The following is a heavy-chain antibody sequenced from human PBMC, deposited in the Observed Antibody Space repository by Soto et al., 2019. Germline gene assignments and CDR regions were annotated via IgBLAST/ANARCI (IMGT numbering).Heavy chain of an antibody. D-gene: IGHD1-26*01. J-gene: IGHJ3*02. Sequence: QVQLQESGPGLVKPSQTLSLTCTVSGGSISTGGYYWSWIRQHPGRGLEWIGYIYHSGMTYSNPSLQSRVAISIDTSKNQFSLKLRSVTAADTAVYYCATVRWELHDAFDIWGQGTMVSVSS. CDR3: ATVRWELHDAFDI. CDR1: GGSISTGGYY. V-gene: IGHV4-31*03. CDR2: IYHSGMT.